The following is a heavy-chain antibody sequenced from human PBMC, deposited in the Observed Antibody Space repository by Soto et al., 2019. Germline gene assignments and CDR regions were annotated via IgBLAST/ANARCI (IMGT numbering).Heavy chain of an antibody. Sequence: SETLSLTCAVYGGSFIGYYWSWIRQPPGKGLEWIGEINHSGSTNYNPSLKSRVTISVDTSKNQFSLKLSSVTAADTAVYYCAIAARGIVYDYWGQGTLVTVSS. D-gene: IGHD6-6*01. J-gene: IGHJ4*02. V-gene: IGHV4-34*01. CDR1: GGSFIGYY. CDR3: AIAARGIVYDY. CDR2: INHSGST.